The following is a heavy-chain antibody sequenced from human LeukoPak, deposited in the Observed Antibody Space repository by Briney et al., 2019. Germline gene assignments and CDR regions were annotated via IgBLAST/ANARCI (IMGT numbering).Heavy chain of an antibody. CDR3: ARAMGATTAPFDY. CDR1: GYSFTNYW. CDR2: IYPGDSDT. D-gene: IGHD1-26*01. Sequence: GESLKISCKDSGYSFTNYWIGWVRQMPGKGLEWMGIIYPGDSDTKYSPSFQGQVTISADKSISTAYLQWSSLEASDTAMYYCARAMGATTAPFDYWGQGTLVTVSS. V-gene: IGHV5-51*01. J-gene: IGHJ4*02.